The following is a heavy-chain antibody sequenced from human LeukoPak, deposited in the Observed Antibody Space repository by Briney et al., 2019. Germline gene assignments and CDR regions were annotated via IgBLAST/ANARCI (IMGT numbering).Heavy chain of an antibody. D-gene: IGHD3-3*01. CDR1: GGSISSGDYY. Sequence: SQTLSLTCTVSGGSISSGDYYWSWIRQPPGKGLEWIGYIYYSGSTHYNPSLKSRVTISGDMSKNQFSLKLSSVTAADTAVYYCARSNGEWLFLTNWFDPWGQGTLVTVSS. CDR2: IYYSGST. CDR3: ARSNGEWLFLTNWFDP. J-gene: IGHJ5*02. V-gene: IGHV4-30-4*01.